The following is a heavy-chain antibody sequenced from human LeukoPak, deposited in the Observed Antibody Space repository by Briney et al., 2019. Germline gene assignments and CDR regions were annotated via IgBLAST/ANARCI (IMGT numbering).Heavy chain of an antibody. CDR2: IYYSGST. D-gene: IGHD4-23*01. Sequence: PSETLSLTCTVSGGSISSYYWSWIRQPPGKGLEGLGYIYYSGSTNYNPSLKRRVTISVDTSKNQFSLKLSSVTAADTAVYYCARGARVTRINWFDHWGQGTLVTVSS. CDR3: ARGARVTRINWFDH. V-gene: IGHV4-59*08. CDR1: GGSISSYY. J-gene: IGHJ5*02.